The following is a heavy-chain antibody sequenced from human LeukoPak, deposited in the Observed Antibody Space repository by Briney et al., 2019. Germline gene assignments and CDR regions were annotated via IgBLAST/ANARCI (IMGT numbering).Heavy chain of an antibody. CDR2: INHSGIT. D-gene: IGHD4-23*01. J-gene: IGHJ4*02. Sequence: SGTLSLTCAVYGGSFSGYDWGWIRQPPGKGLEWIGEINHSGITNYNPSFESRVTISVDASKNQFSLKLTSMTAADTAVYYCARVRFRGKDDYWGQGILVTVSS. CDR3: ARVRFRGKDDY. V-gene: IGHV4-34*01. CDR1: GGSFSGYD.